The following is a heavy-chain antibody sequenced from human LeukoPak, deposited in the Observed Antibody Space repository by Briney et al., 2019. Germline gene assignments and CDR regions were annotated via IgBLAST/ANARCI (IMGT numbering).Heavy chain of an antibody. D-gene: IGHD5-12*01. V-gene: IGHV4-39*01. Sequence: SETLSLTCTVPGGSVSSSHYSWGWIRQPPGKGLEWIGSIYSGGSTYYNPSLKSRVTISVDTSKNQFSLKLSSVTAADTAVYYCARLRVSVTTTLDFDYWGQGTLVTVSS. CDR1: GGSVSSSHYS. CDR2: IYSGGST. CDR3: ARLRVSVTTTLDFDY. J-gene: IGHJ4*02.